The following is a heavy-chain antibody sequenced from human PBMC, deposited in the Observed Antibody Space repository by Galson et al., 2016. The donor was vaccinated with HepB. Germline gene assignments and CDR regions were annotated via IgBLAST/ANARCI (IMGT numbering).Heavy chain of an antibody. V-gene: IGHV4-59*01. D-gene: IGHD3-10*01. CDR2: VYHSGST. Sequence: SETLSLTCTVSGVSISTYYWSWIRQPPGKALEWIGDVYHSGSTNYNPSLQSRVTISVDTSQKQFSLRLNSVTAADTAVYYCASQTYFYGSSRHNDAFDVWGQGTTVTVSS. CDR1: GVSISTYY. CDR3: ASQTYFYGSSRHNDAFDV. J-gene: IGHJ3*01.